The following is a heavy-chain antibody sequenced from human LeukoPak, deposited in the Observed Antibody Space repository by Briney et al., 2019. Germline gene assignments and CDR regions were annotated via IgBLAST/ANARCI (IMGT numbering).Heavy chain of an antibody. J-gene: IGHJ4*02. CDR3: ARSPSKYYDFWSGYFYDAGAGIVGWFDY. D-gene: IGHD3-3*01. CDR1: GYTFTSYG. V-gene: IGHV1-18*01. CDR2: ISAYNGNT. Sequence: ASVKVSCKASGYTFTSYGISWVRQAPGQGLEWMGWISAYNGNTNYAQTLQGRVTMTTDTSTSTAYMELRSLRSDDTAAYYCARSPSKYYDFWSGYFYDAGAGIVGWFDYWGQGTLVTVSS.